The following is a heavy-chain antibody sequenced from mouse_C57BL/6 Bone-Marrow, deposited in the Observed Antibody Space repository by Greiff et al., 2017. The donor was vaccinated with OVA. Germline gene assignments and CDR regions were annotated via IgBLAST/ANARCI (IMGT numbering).Heavy chain of an antibody. V-gene: IGHV1-64*01. J-gene: IGHJ1*03. D-gene: IGHD2-4*01. CDR2: IPPNSGST. CDR3: ARAPGDYDG. CDR1: GYTFTSYW. Sequence: QVQLQQPGAELVKPGASVKLSCKASGYTFTSYWMHWVKQRPGQGLEWLGMIPPNSGSTNYNEKFTSKATLTVDKSSSTAYMQLSSLTSEDSAVYYCARAPGDYDGWGTGTTVTVSS.